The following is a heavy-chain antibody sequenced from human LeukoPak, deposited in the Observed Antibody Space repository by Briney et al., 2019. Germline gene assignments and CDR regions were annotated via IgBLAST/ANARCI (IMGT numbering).Heavy chain of an antibody. CDR2: ISSFSGTI. D-gene: IGHD2-2*01. Sequence: GGSLRLSCAASGLNFRSYSMNWVRQAPGKGLEWVSYISSFSGTIDYADSVKGRFTISRDNAKNSLYLQMNSLRAEDTAVYYCARVGSTSRGIHWGQGTLVTVSS. CDR1: GLNFRSYS. CDR3: ARVGSTSRGIH. V-gene: IGHV3-48*01. J-gene: IGHJ4*02.